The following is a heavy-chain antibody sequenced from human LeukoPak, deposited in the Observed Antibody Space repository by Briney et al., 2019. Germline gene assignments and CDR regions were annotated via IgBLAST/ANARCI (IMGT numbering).Heavy chain of an antibody. CDR3: AILHYYGSGLNWFDP. V-gene: IGHV5-51*01. CDR2: IYPGDSDT. Sequence: PGASLKISCKGSGYSFTSYWIGWVRQMPGKGLEWMGIIYPGDSDTRYSPSFQGQVTISADKSISTAYLQWSSLKASDTAMYYCAILHYYGSGLNWFDPWGQGTLVTVSS. D-gene: IGHD3-10*01. CDR1: GYSFTSYW. J-gene: IGHJ5*02.